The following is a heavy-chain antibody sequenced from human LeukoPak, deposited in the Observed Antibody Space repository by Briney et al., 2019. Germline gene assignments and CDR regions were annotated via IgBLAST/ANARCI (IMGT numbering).Heavy chain of an antibody. CDR2: IYNSRST. V-gene: IGHV4-59*01. Sequence: AETLSLTCAVSGGTISSYYRSWIRQPPGKGLEWIGYIYNSRSTNYNSSLKSRVTISVDTSKNQFKNQFSLRMGSVTAADLAVYYCARVARVVAPKVTTSWGQGILVTVSS. CDR3: ARVARVVAPKVTTS. J-gene: IGHJ4*02. D-gene: IGHD5-12*01. CDR1: GGTISSYY.